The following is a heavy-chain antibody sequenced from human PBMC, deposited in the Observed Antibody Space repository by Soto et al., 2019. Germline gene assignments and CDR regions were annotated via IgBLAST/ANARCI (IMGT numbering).Heavy chain of an antibody. J-gene: IGHJ3*02. D-gene: IGHD2-15*01. V-gene: IGHV1-24*01. CDR1: GYTLTELS. CDR2: FDPEDGET. Sequence: VSVKVSCKVSGYTLTELSMHWVRQAPGKGLEWMGGFDPEDGETIYAQKFQGRVTMTEDTSTDTAYMELSSLRSEDTAVYYCATAETGGYCSGGSCPRHAFDIWGQGTMVTVSS. CDR3: ATAETGGYCSGGSCPRHAFDI.